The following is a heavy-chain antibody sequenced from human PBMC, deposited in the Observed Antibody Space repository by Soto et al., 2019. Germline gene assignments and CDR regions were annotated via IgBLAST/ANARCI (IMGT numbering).Heavy chain of an antibody. D-gene: IGHD3-10*01. CDR1: GGSFSGYY. V-gene: IGHV4-34*01. J-gene: IGHJ4*02. CDR2: INHSGST. Sequence: PSETLSLTCAVSGGSFSGYYWSWIRQPPGKGLEWIGAINHSGSTNYNPSLKSRVTISLDTSKNQFSLKLSSVTAADTAVYYCARAASRGRYYYDSGSFFRHWGQGTLVTVSS. CDR3: ARAASRGRYYYDSGSFFRH.